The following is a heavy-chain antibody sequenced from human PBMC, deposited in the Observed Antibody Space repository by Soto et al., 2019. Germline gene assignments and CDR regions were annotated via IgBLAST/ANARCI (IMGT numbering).Heavy chain of an antibody. J-gene: IGHJ4*02. V-gene: IGHV3-48*03. CDR3: AREGRVGGIDY. Sequence: LRLSCAASGSTFSIHEMNWVRQAPGKGLEWVSYISSIGVATYYADSVKGRFTISRDNAKNSLYLQMNSLRAEDTAVYYCAREGRVGGIDYWGQGTPVTVSS. D-gene: IGHD6-19*01. CDR1: GSTFSIHE. CDR2: ISSIGVAT.